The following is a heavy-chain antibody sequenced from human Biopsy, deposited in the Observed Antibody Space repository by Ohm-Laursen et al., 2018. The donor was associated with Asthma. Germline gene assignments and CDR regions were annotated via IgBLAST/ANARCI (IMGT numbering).Heavy chain of an antibody. CDR3: ARAVDYSHYYGIDV. J-gene: IGHJ6*02. V-gene: IGHV1-18*01. D-gene: IGHD3-10*01. Sequence: ASVKVSCNTSGYTFNSAGITLVRQAPGQGLEWMGWISVYNGNTKVAQKLQDRVTMITDTSTSTAYMELRSLRSDDTAAYFCARAVDYSHYYGIDVWGQGTTVTVS. CDR2: ISVYNGNT. CDR1: GYTFNSAG.